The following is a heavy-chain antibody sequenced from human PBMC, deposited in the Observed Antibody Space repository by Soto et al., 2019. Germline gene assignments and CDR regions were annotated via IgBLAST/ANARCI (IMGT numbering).Heavy chain of an antibody. J-gene: IGHJ6*03. CDR2: IYPGGSDT. CDR1: GYSFTSYW. CDR3: ARLFSSGWPYYYYYMDV. Sequence: GESLKISCKGSGYSFTSYWIGWVRQMPGKGLEWMGIIYPGGSDTRYSPSFQGQVTISADKSISTAYLQWSSLKASDTAMYYCARLFSSGWPYYYYYMDVWGKGTTVTVSS. V-gene: IGHV5-51*01. D-gene: IGHD6-19*01.